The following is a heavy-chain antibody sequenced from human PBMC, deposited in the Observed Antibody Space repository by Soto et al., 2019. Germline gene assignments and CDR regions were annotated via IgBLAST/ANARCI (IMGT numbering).Heavy chain of an antibody. V-gene: IGHV3-23*01. CDR1: GYTFSTYA. J-gene: IGHJ4*02. CDR3: AVRRIGSYFDS. CDR2: ISGSVDNT. D-gene: IGHD3-10*01. Sequence: EVQLLESGGGLVQPGGSLRLSCAASGYTFSTYAMSWVRQAPGKGLEWVSGISGSVDNTYYADSVKGRFTISRDNSKNTLYLQMNSLRDEDTAVYYCAVRRIGSYFDSWGQGTLVTVSS.